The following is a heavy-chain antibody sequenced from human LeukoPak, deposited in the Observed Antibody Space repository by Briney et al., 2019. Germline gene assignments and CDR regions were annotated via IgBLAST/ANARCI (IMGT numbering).Heavy chain of an antibody. D-gene: IGHD3-22*01. CDR1: GFTVTNYW. V-gene: IGHV3-74*01. CDR2: INSDGSNT. Sequence: GGSLRLSCTTSGFTVTNYWMHWVRQAPGKGLVWVSRINSDGSNTNYAGSVKGRFNISRDNAKNTLYLQMNSLRAEDKAVYYCAGGLSDYYYTVGYWGQGTLVTVSS. J-gene: IGHJ4*02. CDR3: AGGLSDYYYTVGY.